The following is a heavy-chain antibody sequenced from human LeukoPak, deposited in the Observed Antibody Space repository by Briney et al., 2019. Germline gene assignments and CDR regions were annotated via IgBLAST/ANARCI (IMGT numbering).Heavy chain of an antibody. Sequence: SETLSLTCTVSGGSISNYYWTWIRQPAGKGLEWIGRISTSGSTNYNPSLKSRVTISVDTSKNQFSLKLSSVTAADTAVYYCARVRGSTRTIDYWGQGTLVTVSS. CDR3: ARVRGSTRTIDY. CDR2: ISTSGST. V-gene: IGHV4-4*07. J-gene: IGHJ4*02. CDR1: GGSISNYY. D-gene: IGHD1/OR15-1a*01.